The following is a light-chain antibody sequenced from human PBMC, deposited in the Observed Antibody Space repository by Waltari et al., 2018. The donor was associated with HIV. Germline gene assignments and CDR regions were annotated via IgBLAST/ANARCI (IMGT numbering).Light chain of an antibody. CDR1: SSNIGTYT. Sequence: QSVLTQPPSASGTPGQRVTISCSGSSSNIGTYTVNWYRQLPGTAPKLLIYSNNRRPSGVPDRFAGSKSGTSASLAISGRQSEDEADYYCAAWDGSLNGVLFGGGTKLTVL. CDR3: AAWDGSLNGVL. CDR2: SNN. V-gene: IGLV1-44*01. J-gene: IGLJ2*01.